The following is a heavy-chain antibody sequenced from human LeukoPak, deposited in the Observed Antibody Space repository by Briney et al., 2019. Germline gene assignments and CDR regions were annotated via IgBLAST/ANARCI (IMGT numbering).Heavy chain of an antibody. D-gene: IGHD6-19*01. J-gene: IGHJ4*02. CDR3: ARDSYSSGWASDY. CDR1: GFTFSDYY. CDR2: ISSSGSTI. Sequence: GGSLRLSCAASGFTFSDYYMSWIRQAPGKGLEWVSYISSSGSTIYYADSVKGRFTISRDNAKNSLYLQMNSLRAEDTAVYCCARDSYSSGWASDYWGQGTLVTVSS. V-gene: IGHV3-11*04.